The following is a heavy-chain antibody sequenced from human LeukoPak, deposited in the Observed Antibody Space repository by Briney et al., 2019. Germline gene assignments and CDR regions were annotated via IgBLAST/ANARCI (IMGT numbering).Heavy chain of an antibody. V-gene: IGHV5-51*01. Sequence: GASLQISCKGSGSIFTSYWIGWVRPLPGKGLEWMGIIYPGDSDTRYSPSFQGQVTISADKSISTAYLQWSSLKASDTAMYYCARAGGMDVWGQGTTVTVSS. CDR2: IYPGDSDT. J-gene: IGHJ6*02. CDR3: ARAGGMDV. CDR1: GSIFTSYW.